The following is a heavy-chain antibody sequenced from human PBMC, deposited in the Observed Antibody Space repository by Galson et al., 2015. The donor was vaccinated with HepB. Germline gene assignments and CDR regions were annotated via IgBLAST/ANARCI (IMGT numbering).Heavy chain of an antibody. D-gene: IGHD5-18*01. V-gene: IGHV3-9*01. CDR1: GFTFDDYA. Sequence: SLRLSCAASGFTFDDYAMHWVRQAPGKGLEWVSGISWNSGSIGYADSVKGRFTISRDNAKSSLYLQMNSLRAEDTAFYYCAKGSDTPMAPLVVDNWFDPWGQGTLVTVSS. CDR3: AKGSDTPMAPLVVDNWFDP. CDR2: ISWNSGSI. J-gene: IGHJ5*02.